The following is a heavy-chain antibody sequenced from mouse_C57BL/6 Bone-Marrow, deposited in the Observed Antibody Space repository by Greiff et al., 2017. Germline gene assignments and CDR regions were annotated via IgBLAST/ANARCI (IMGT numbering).Heavy chain of an antibody. D-gene: IGHD3-2*02. J-gene: IGHJ2*01. CDR2: ISDGGSYT. CDR3: ARDRGQLRLNYFDY. Sequence: DVMLVESGGGLVKPGGSLKLSCAASGFTFSSYAMSWVRQTPEKRLEWVATISDGGSYTYYPDNVKGRFTISRDNAKNNLYLQMSHLKSEDTAMYYCARDRGQLRLNYFDYWGQGTTLTVSS. CDR1: GFTFSSYA. V-gene: IGHV5-4*01.